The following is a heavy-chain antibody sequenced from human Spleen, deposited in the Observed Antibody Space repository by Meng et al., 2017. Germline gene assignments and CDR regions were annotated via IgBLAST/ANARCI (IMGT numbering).Heavy chain of an antibody. CDR2: IYTSGST. CDR1: GGSFSGYY. D-gene: IGHD1-26*01. CDR3: ARGHLSGSYYGDY. J-gene: IGHJ4*02. V-gene: IGHV4-59*10. Sequence: SETLSLTCAVYGGSFSGYYWSWIRQPPGKGLEWIGRIYTSGSTNYNPSFKSRVTMSVDTSKNQFSLKLTSVTAADTAVYYCARGHLSGSYYGDYWGQGTLVTVSS.